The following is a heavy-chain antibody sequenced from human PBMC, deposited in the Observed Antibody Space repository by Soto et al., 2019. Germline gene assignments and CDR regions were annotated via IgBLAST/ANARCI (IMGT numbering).Heavy chain of an antibody. J-gene: IGHJ6*03. CDR1: GGTFSSYT. CDR2: IIPILGIA. Sequence: SVKVSCKASGGTFSSYTISWVRQAPGQGLEWMGRIIPILGIANYAQKFQGRVTITADKSTSTAYMELSSLRSEDTAVYYCARVMPLYYYYMDVWGKGTTVTVSS. V-gene: IGHV1-69*02. D-gene: IGHD3-16*01. CDR3: ARVMPLYYYYMDV.